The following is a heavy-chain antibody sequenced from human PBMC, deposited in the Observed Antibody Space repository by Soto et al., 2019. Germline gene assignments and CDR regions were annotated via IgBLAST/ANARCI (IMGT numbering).Heavy chain of an antibody. CDR1: GFTFSNYW. CDR2: IRKDGTVE. D-gene: IGHD3-22*01. Sequence: DVQLMESGGGLVQPGGSLRLSCAASGFTFSNYWMAWVRQTPGKGLQWVANIRKDGTVEHYLDSVEGRFSVSRDNARESLYLQMNSLRIDDTAVYSCARDANYRDTTGYYDVFDVWGQGTMVIVSS. J-gene: IGHJ3*01. CDR3: ARDANYRDTTGYYDVFDV. V-gene: IGHV3-7*05.